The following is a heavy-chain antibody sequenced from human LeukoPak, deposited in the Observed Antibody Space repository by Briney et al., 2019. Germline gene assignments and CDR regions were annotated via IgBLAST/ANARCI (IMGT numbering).Heavy chain of an antibody. Sequence: SQTLSLTCAISGDSVSSAWNWIRQSPSRGLEWLGRTYYSSKWYTDYAVSVKGRVSINPNTSKNQLSLQLSSVTPEDTAVYYCARGWLRSGFDLWGQGTLVTVSS. CDR1: GDSVSSA. D-gene: IGHD5-12*01. V-gene: IGHV6-1*01. CDR2: TYYSSKWYT. CDR3: ARGWLRSGFDL. J-gene: IGHJ4*02.